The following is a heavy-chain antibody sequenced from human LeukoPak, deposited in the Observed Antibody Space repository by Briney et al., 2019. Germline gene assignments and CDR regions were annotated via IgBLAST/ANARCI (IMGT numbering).Heavy chain of an antibody. CDR2: IYTSGST. J-gene: IGHJ5*02. V-gene: IGHV4-4*07. CDR3: ASGTFYCTNGVCYTWFDP. D-gene: IGHD2-8*01. CDR1: GGSISSYY. Sequence: SETLSLTCTVSGGSISSYYWSWIRQPAGKGLEWIGRIYTSGSTNYNPSLKSRVTMSVDTSKNQFSLKLSSVTAADTAVYYCASGTFYCTNGVCYTWFDPWGQGTLVTVSS.